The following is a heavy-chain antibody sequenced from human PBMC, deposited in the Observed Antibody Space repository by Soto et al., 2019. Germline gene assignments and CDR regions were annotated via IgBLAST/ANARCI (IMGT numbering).Heavy chain of an antibody. J-gene: IGHJ6*02. V-gene: IGHV4-38-2*01. D-gene: IGHD6-6*01. Sequence: SETLSLTCAVSGYSISSGNYWAWIRQPPGRGLEWIGSLYHIGDTYYNPSLKSRVTISVDTSKNQFSLNLTSVTAADTAVYYCARRGGSSSGYYYYAMDVWGQGTTVTVSS. CDR2: LYHIGDT. CDR3: ARRGGSSSGYYYYAMDV. CDR1: GYSISSGNY.